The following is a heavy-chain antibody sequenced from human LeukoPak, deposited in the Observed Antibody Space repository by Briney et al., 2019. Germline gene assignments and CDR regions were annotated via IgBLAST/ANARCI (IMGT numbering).Heavy chain of an antibody. D-gene: IGHD6-13*01. Sequence: GASVKLSCKASGYTLTNSAINWLRQAPGQGLEWMGWINTNTRNPTYAQGFTGRFVFSLDTSVSTAYLQISSLKAEDTAVYYCARDSLFVEAAAGTLWGQGTLVTVSS. CDR3: ARDSLFVEAAAGTL. CDR1: GYTLTNSA. J-gene: IGHJ4*02. V-gene: IGHV7-4-1*02. CDR2: INTNTRNP.